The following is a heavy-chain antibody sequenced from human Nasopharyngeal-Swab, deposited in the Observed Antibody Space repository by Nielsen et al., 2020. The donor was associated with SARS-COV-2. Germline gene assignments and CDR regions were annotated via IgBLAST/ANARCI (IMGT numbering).Heavy chain of an antibody. Sequence: GESLKISCAASGFSFSSYWMSWVRQAPGKGVEWVANIKQDGSEKYYVDSVKGRFTISRDNAKNSLYLQMNSLRAEDTAVYYCARDLEAAAAGTGYYYGMDVWGQGTTVTVSS. D-gene: IGHD6-13*01. CDR2: IKQDGSEK. CDR3: ARDLEAAAAGTGYYYGMDV. J-gene: IGHJ6*02. CDR1: GFSFSSYW. V-gene: IGHV3-7*01.